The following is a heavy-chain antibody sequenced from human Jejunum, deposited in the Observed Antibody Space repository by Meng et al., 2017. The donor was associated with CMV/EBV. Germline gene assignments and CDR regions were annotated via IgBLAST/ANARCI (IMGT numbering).Heavy chain of an antibody. J-gene: IGHJ5*02. Sequence: SISSFWWSWIRQSPGKGLEWIGYIHHSGTTNHNPSLRSRVIMSVDTSNNQFSLKLTSVTAADTAVYYCARDSYHYGSSTYNWFDPWGQGILVTVSS. CDR1: SISSFW. V-gene: IGHV4-59*01. D-gene: IGHD3-10*01. CDR3: ARDSYHYGSSTYNWFDP. CDR2: IHHSGTT.